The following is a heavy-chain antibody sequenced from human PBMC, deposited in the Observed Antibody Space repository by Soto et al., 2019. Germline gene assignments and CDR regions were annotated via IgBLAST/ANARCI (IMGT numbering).Heavy chain of an antibody. CDR1: GYTFTGYY. Sequence: ASVKVSCKASGYTFTGYYMHWVRQAPGQGLEWMGWINPNSGGTNYAQKFQGWVTMTRDTSISTAYMELSRLRSDDTAVYYCARSLIAAASYYYYYMDVWGKGTTVTVSS. CDR2: INPNSGGT. V-gene: IGHV1-2*04. CDR3: ARSLIAAASYYYYYMDV. J-gene: IGHJ6*03. D-gene: IGHD6-13*01.